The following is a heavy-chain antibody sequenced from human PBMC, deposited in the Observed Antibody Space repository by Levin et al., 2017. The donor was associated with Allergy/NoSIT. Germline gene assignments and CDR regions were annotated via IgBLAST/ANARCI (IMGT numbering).Heavy chain of an antibody. Sequence: GGSLRLSCAASGFIFSDYAMKWVRQAPGKGLEWVSSISDRGYSTYYADSVKGRFTISRDNSKKTLYLHMYSLRAEDTAVYYCAKGDSEVVNTWSNFWGQGTHVTVSS. CDR2: ISDRGYST. CDR3: AKGDSEVVNTWSNF. J-gene: IGHJ4*02. D-gene: IGHD2-21*01. CDR1: GFIFSDYA. V-gene: IGHV3-23*01.